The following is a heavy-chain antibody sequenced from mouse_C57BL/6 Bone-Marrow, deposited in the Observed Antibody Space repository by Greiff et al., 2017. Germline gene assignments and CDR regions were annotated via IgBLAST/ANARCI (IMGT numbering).Heavy chain of an antibody. Sequence: QVQLQQPGAELVRPGSSVKLSCKASGYTFTSYWMHWVKQRPIQGLEWIGNIDPSDSETHYNQKFKDKATLTVDKSSSNAYMQLSSLTSEDSSVYYCASGDYFGSSSHFDVWGTGTTVTVSS. J-gene: IGHJ1*03. CDR2: IDPSDSET. D-gene: IGHD1-1*01. CDR1: GYTFTSYW. V-gene: IGHV1-52*01. CDR3: ASGDYFGSSSHFDV.